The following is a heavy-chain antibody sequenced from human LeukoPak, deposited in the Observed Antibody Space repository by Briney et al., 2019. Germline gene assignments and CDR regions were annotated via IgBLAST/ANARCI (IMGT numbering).Heavy chain of an antibody. Sequence: GGSLRLSCAASGFTFSSYAMSWVRQAPGKGLEWVSAISGSGGSTYYADSVKGRFTISRDNSKNTLYLPMNSVRAEDTAVYYCAKDLTAYSSGWYNDYWRQGTQVSVSS. V-gene: IGHV3-23*01. D-gene: IGHD6-19*01. CDR3: AKDLTAYSSGWYNDY. J-gene: IGHJ4*02. CDR1: GFTFSSYA. CDR2: ISGSGGST.